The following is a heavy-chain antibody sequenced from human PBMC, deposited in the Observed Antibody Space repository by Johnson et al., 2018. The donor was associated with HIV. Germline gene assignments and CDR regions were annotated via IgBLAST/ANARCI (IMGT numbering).Heavy chain of an antibody. CDR3: AKRRIVGATVAGAFDI. Sequence: QVQLVESGGGVVQPGRSLRLSCAASGFTFSSYAMHWVRQAPGKGLEWVAVISYDGSNKYYADSVKGRFTISRDNSKNTLYLQMNSLRAEDTALYYCAKRRIVGATVAGAFDIWGQGTVITVPS. D-gene: IGHD1-26*01. CDR2: ISYDGSNK. CDR1: GFTFSSYA. V-gene: IGHV3-30*04. J-gene: IGHJ3*02.